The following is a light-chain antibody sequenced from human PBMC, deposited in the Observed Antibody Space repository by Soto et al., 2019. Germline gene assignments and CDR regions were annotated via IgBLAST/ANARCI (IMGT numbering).Light chain of an antibody. CDR2: GAS. J-gene: IGKJ5*01. CDR1: QTVSKNY. V-gene: IGKV3-11*01. CDR3: QQRSNWPTIT. Sequence: EIVMTQSPGTLSLSPGEGATLSCRAIQTVSKNYLAWYQQKPGQAPRLLIYGASNRATGIPARFSGSGSGTDFTLTISSLEPEDFAVYYCQQRSNWPTITFGQGTRLE.